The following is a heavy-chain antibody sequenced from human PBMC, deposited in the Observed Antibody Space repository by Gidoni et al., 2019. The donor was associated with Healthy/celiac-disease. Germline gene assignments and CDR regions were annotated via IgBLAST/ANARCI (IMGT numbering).Heavy chain of an antibody. D-gene: IGHD1-26*01. CDR1: GLTFRSYA. Sequence: EVPLLESGGGLVLPGGSLRLSCAASGLTFRSYAMRWVRQAPGQGLEWVSAIRGRGGSTYYADSVKGRFTIARDNSKNTLDLQMNSMRAEETAVYYCEKAPSRRYPDYFDYWGQGTLVTVSS. CDR3: EKAPSRRYPDYFDY. V-gene: IGHV3-23*01. CDR2: IRGRGGST. J-gene: IGHJ4*02.